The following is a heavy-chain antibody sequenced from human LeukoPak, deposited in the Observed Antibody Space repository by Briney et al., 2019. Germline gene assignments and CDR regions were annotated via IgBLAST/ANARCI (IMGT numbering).Heavy chain of an antibody. CDR1: GFTVSSNY. CDR2: IYSGGST. J-gene: IGHJ3*02. CDR3: ARGGWLQPEDAFDI. Sequence: GGSLRLSCAASGFTVSSNYMSWVRQAPGKGLEWVSVIYSGGSTYYADSVKGRFTISRDNSKNTLYLQMNGLRAEDTAVYYCARGGWLQPEDAFDIWGQGTMVTVSS. D-gene: IGHD5-24*01. V-gene: IGHV3-53*01.